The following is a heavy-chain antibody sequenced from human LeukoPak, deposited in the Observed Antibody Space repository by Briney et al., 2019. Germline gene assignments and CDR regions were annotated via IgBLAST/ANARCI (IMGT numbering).Heavy chain of an antibody. CDR1: GLTLSSYS. D-gene: IGHD1/OR15-1a*01. J-gene: IGHJ4*02. Sequence: GGSLRLSCAASGLTLSSYSMNWVRQAPGKGLEWVSYISSSSSTTYYADSVKGRFTISRDNAKNSLYLQMNSLRDEDTAVYYCARTNTAFYYLGYWGQGTLVTVSS. CDR2: ISSSSSTT. V-gene: IGHV3-48*02. CDR3: ARTNTAFYYLGY.